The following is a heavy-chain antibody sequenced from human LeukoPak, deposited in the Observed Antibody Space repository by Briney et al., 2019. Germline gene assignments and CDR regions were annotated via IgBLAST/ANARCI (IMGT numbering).Heavy chain of an antibody. CDR1: GFTFSSYA. V-gene: IGHV3-30-3*01. D-gene: IGHD3-3*01. J-gene: IGHJ4*02. Sequence: GGSLRLSCAASGFTFSSYAMHWVRQAPGKGLEWVAVISYDGSNKYYADSVKGRFTISRDNSENTLYLQMNSLRAEDTAVYYCARDSYYDFWSGYYYYFDYWGQGTLVTVSS. CDR3: ARDSYYDFWSGYYYYFDY. CDR2: ISYDGSNK.